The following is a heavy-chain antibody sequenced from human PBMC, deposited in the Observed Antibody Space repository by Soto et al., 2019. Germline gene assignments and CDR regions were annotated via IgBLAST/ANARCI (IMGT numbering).Heavy chain of an antibody. CDR2: IYYSGST. CDR3: ARGYDYDSGGYLFDY. V-gene: IGHV4-31*03. D-gene: IGHD3-22*01. J-gene: IGHJ4*02. Sequence: SETLSLTRSVSGGSVSSNIYYWTWIRQHPGKGPEWIGHIYYSGSTYYNPSLKSRVTISLDMSKNQFSLKLTSVSAADTAMYYCARGYDYDSGGYLFDYWGQGTLVTVSS. CDR1: GGSVSSNIYY.